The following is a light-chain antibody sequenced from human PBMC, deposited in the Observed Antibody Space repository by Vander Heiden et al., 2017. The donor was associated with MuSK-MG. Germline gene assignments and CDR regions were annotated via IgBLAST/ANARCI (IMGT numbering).Light chain of an antibody. CDR1: QSVLYSSNNKNY. CDR2: WAS. Sequence: DTLMTQSPDSLAGSLGERATINCKSSQSVLYSSNNKNYLAWYQQKPGQPPKLLIYWASTRESGVPDRFSGSGSGTDFTLTISSLQAEDVAVYYCQQYYSTPWTFGQGTKVEIK. CDR3: QQYYSTPWT. J-gene: IGKJ1*01. V-gene: IGKV4-1*01.